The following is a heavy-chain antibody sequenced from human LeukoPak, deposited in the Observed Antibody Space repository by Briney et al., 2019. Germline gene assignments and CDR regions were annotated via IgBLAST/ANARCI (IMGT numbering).Heavy chain of an antibody. Sequence: ASVKVSCKASGYTFTGYYMHWVRQAPGQGLEWMGWMNPNSGNTGYAQKFQGRVTMTRNTSISTAYMELSSLRSEDTAVYYCAGTVTTYYYMDVWGKGTTVTVSS. CDR1: GYTFTGYY. V-gene: IGHV1-8*02. CDR3: AGTVTTYYYMDV. D-gene: IGHD4-11*01. J-gene: IGHJ6*03. CDR2: MNPNSGNT.